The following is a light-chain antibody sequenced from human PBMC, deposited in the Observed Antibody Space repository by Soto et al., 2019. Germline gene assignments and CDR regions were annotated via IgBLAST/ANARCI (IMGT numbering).Light chain of an antibody. CDR1: SSDVGANNY. CDR3: NSEAGTTRV. Sequence: QSALTQPPSASGSPGQSVTISCTGTSSDVGANNYVSWYQQHPGKAPKLMIYEVTKRPSGVPDRFSGSKSGNTASLTVSGLQAEDEADYYCNSEAGTTRVFVPGTKVTVL. V-gene: IGLV2-8*01. CDR2: EVT. J-gene: IGLJ1*01.